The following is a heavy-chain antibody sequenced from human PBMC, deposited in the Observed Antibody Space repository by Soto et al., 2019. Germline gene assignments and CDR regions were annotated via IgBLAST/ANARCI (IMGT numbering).Heavy chain of an antibody. CDR3: AKDLSSLGWLALGAPFDS. CDR1: GFTFSNYA. D-gene: IGHD3-22*01. CDR2: ISANGRNA. Sequence: EVHLLESGGDVVQPGRSLRLSCAASGFTFSNYAMNWIRQAPGKGLEWLSSISANGRNAYYADSVKGRFTISRDSSKNTLYLHLDRLRVEHTAIYFCAKDLSSLGWLALGAPFDSWGQGTLVTVSS. J-gene: IGHJ4*02. V-gene: IGHV3-23*01.